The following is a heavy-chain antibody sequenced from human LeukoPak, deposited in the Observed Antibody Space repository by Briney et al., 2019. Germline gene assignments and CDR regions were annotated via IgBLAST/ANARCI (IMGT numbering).Heavy chain of an antibody. CDR1: GFTFSSYS. J-gene: IGHJ4*02. CDR3: ARDPDSSGYYPPFDY. CDR2: ISSSSSTI. D-gene: IGHD3-22*01. V-gene: IGHV3-48*01. Sequence: GGSLRLSCAASGFTFSSYSMNWVRQAPGKGLEWVSYISSSSSTIYYADSVKGRFTISRDNAKNSLYLQMNSLRAEDTAVYYCARDPDSSGYYPPFDYWGQGTLVTVSS.